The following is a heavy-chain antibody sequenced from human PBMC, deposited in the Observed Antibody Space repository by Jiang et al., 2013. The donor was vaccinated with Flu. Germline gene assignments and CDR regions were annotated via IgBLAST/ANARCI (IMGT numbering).Heavy chain of an antibody. V-gene: IGHV1-18*01. Sequence: SGAEVKKPGASVTVSCKASGYTFTDYGISWVRQAPGQGLEWMGWISAYYGSTHSAQQFQGRVTMTRDTSTSTVYMELRSLRSDDTAVYYCVSERQSGEVVFLLSWGQGTLVTVSS. CDR3: VSERQSGEVVFLLS. J-gene: IGHJ3*01. CDR1: GYTFTDYG. D-gene: IGHD3-3*01. CDR2: ISAYYGST.